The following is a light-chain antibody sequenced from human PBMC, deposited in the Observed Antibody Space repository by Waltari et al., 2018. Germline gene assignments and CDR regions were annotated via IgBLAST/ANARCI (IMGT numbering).Light chain of an antibody. CDR3: QQANSFPLT. Sequence: DIVMTQSPDSLAVSLGGRATINCKSSQSVLFSSNNKNYLAWYQQKPGKAPKLLMYAASNLQSGVPSRFSGSGSGTDFTLTISSLQPEDFATYYCQQANSFPLTFGGGTKVEIK. CDR1: QSVLFSSNNKNY. CDR2: AAS. J-gene: IGKJ4*01. V-gene: IGKV4-1*01.